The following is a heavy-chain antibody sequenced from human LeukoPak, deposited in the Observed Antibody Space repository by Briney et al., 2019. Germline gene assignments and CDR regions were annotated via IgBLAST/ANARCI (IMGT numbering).Heavy chain of an antibody. Sequence: GGSLRLSCAASGFTFSSYSMNWVRQAPGKGLEWVSSISTSSSYIYFADSVKGRFTISRDNSKNTLYLQMNSLRAEDTAVYYCAKGRGAVHYYDSSGYLDYWGQGTLVTVSS. CDR1: GFTFSSYS. J-gene: IGHJ4*02. CDR3: AKGRGAVHYYDSSGYLDY. V-gene: IGHV3-21*04. D-gene: IGHD3-22*01. CDR2: ISTSSSYI.